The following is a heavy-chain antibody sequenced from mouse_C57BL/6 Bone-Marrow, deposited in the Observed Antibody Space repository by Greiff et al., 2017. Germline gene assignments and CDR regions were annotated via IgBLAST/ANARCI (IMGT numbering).Heavy chain of an antibody. D-gene: IGHD1-1*01. CDR1: GFSLSTFGMG. J-gene: IGHJ4*01. V-gene: IGHV8-8*01. CDR3: AREYGTSVVHYYAMDY. CDR2: IWWDDDK. Sequence: QVTLKVSGPGILQPSQTLSLTCSFSGFSLSTFGMGVGWIRQPSGKGLEWLAHIWWDDDKYYNPALKSQLTISKDTSKNQGFLKIANVDTADTATYYCAREYGTSVVHYYAMDYWGQGTSVTVSS.